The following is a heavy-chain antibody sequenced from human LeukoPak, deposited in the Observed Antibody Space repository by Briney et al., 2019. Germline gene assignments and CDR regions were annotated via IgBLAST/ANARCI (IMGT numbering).Heavy chain of an antibody. J-gene: IGHJ5*02. Sequence: SETLSLTCAVYGGSFSGYYWSWIRQPPGKGLEWIGEINHSGSTNYNPSLKSRVTISVDTSKNQFSLKLSSVTAADTAVYYCARDSQSIVVVTGGVNWFDPWGQGTLVTVSS. V-gene: IGHV4-34*01. CDR1: GGSFSGYY. CDR3: ARDSQSIVVVTGGVNWFDP. D-gene: IGHD2-21*02. CDR2: INHSGST.